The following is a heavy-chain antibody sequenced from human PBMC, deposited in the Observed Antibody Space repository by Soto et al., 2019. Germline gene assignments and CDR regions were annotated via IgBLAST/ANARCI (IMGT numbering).Heavy chain of an antibody. D-gene: IGHD5-12*01. J-gene: IGHJ6*02. V-gene: IGHV3-30*18. CDR2: ISSDGSKK. Sequence: QVQLVESGGGVVQPGRSLRLSCAASRFISSTSGMHWVRQVPGKGLEWVAVISSDGSKKYYADSVKGRFTISRDKAKNTLYVEMNSMRAEDTAVYYCLKGIEVSSGYGDWGMEVWGHGTTVTVSS. CDR3: LKGIEVSSGYGDWGMEV. CDR1: RFISSTSG.